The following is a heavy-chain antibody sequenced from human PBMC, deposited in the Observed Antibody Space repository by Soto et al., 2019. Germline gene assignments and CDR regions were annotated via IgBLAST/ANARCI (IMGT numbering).Heavy chain of an antibody. CDR2: IYYSGNS. CDR1: GGSISSHH. V-gene: IGHV4-59*11. CDR3: VRITCNSVRCYVGAGNWFDP. D-gene: IGHD2-2*01. Sequence: QVHLQESGPGLVKPSETLSLTCSVSGGSISSHHWSWIRQPPGKGLEYIGHIYYSGNSDSNYSLKSRVTMSVDTSKNQFSLRLASVTAADTAVYFCVRITCNSVRCYVGAGNWFDPWGQGILVTVSS. J-gene: IGHJ5*02.